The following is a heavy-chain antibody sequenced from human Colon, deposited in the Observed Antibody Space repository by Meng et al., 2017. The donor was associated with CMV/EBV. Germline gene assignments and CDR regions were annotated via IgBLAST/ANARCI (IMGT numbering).Heavy chain of an antibody. V-gene: IGHV3-48*03. CDR3: ARDRVFDY. CDR2: ITSSGSTT. CDR1: GFNFISYE. Sequence: GGSLRLSCAVSGFNFISYEMNWVRQAPGKGLEWVSSITSSGSTTYYADSVRGRFTISRDNAKNSLYLEVKSLRADDTAVYYCARDRVFDYWGQGALVTVSS. J-gene: IGHJ4*02.